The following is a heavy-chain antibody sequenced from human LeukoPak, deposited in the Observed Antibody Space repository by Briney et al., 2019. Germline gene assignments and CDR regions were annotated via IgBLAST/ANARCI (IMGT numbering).Heavy chain of an antibody. J-gene: IGHJ6*02. V-gene: IGHV1-69*04. CDR1: GGTFSSYA. CDR2: IIPILGIA. D-gene: IGHD5-24*01. CDR3: ASLEMATITDYYYYGMDV. Sequence: SVKVSCKASGGTFSSYAISWVRQAPGQGLEWMGRIIPILGIANYAQKFQGRVTITADKPTSTAYMELSSLRSEDTAVYYCASLEMATITDYYYYGMDVWGQGTTVTVSS.